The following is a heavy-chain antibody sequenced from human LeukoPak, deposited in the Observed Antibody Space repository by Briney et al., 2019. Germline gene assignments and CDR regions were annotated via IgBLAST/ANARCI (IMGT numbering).Heavy chain of an antibody. D-gene: IGHD2-21*02. CDR3: ARARRYCDGDCSSGVYWYFDL. J-gene: IGHJ2*01. CDR2: IFTSGST. CDR1: GGSISSYY. V-gene: IGHV4-4*07. Sequence: SETLSLTCTVSGGSISSYYWTWIRQPAGKGLEWIGRIFTSGSTSYNPSPTSRVTMSVDTSKYQFSLTLTSVTAADTAVYYCARARRYCDGDCSSGVYWYFDLWGRGTLVTVSS.